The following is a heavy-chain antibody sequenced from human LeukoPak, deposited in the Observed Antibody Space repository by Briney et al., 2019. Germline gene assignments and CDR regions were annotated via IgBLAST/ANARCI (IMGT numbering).Heavy chain of an antibody. CDR1: GLSFSSSP. Sequence: PGGSQRFYYVASGLSFSSSPMSCVRQPPGKGLEWVSAISGSGDNTYYADSVKGRFTISRDNSKNTLYLQMNSLRAEDTAIYDCPIETRDYWGQGILVTVSS. CDR2: ISGSGDNT. V-gene: IGHV3-23*01. D-gene: IGHD2-2*01. J-gene: IGHJ4*02. CDR3: PIETRDY.